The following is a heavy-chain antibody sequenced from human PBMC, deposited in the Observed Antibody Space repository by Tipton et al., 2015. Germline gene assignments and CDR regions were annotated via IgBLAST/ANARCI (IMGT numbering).Heavy chain of an antibody. J-gene: IGHJ6*02. CDR1: GFTFSNYA. CDR3: ARVWYSYGHYYGMDV. D-gene: IGHD5-18*01. CDR2: ISGSGDST. V-gene: IGHV3-23*01. Sequence: SLRLSCLASGFTFSNYAMNWIRHAPGQGLEWVSAISGSGDSTYYADSVKGRFTISRDNSKNTMYLQMNSLRAEDTAVYYCARVWYSYGHYYGMDVWGQGTTVTVSS.